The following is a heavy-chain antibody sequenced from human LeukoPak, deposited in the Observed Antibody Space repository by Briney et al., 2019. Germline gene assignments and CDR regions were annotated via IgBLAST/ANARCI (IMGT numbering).Heavy chain of an antibody. CDR1: GYTFTGYY. Sequence: GASVTVSCKASGYTFTGYYMHWARQAPGQGLAWMGWINPNSGGTNYAQKFQGRVTMTRDTSISTAYMELSRLRSDDTAVYYCARDDSSGWVEYWGQGTLVTVSS. CDR2: INPNSGGT. D-gene: IGHD6-19*01. J-gene: IGHJ4*02. V-gene: IGHV1-2*02. CDR3: ARDDSSGWVEY.